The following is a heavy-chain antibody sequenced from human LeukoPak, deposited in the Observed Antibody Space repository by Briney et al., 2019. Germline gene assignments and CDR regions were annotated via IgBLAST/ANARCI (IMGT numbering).Heavy chain of an antibody. D-gene: IGHD4-17*01. V-gene: IGHV4-38-2*02. CDR3: ARAESAYGDSLDY. CDR1: GYSISSGYY. Sequence: SETLSLTCTVSGYSISSGYYWGWIRQPPGKGLEWIGSIYHSGSTYYNPSLKSRVTISVDTSKNQFSLKLSSVTAADTAVYYCARAESAYGDSLDYWGQGTLVAVSS. J-gene: IGHJ4*02. CDR2: IYHSGST.